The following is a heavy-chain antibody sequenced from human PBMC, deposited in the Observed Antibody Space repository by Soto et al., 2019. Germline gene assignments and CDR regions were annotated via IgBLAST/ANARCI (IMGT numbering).Heavy chain of an antibody. Sequence: EVQLVETGGGLIQPGGSLRLSCAASGFTVSSNYMNWVRQAPGKGLEWVSIIYSDGTTSYADSVKGRFTISRVNFKNTLHLQMNSLRAEDTAVYYCAILSNWGQGTLVTVSS. V-gene: IGHV3-53*02. CDR3: AILSN. CDR2: IYSDGTT. J-gene: IGHJ4*02. CDR1: GFTVSSNY. D-gene: IGHD6-6*01.